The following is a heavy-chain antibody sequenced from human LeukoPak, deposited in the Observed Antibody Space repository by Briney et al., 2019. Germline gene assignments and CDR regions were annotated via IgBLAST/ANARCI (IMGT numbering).Heavy chain of an antibody. CDR2: KYYSGSA. J-gene: IGHJ3*01. CDR1: GVSVSDGRYY. Sequence: SQTLSLTCNVSGVSVSDGRYYWTWLRQHPGKGLEWIAYKYYSGSAKYNPSLKSRLTISIDTSKNQFSLQLSSVTAADTATYYCATPYCSSISCLDVFNVWGQGTRVTVSS. D-gene: IGHD2-2*01. V-gene: IGHV4-31*03. CDR3: ATPYCSSISCLDVFNV.